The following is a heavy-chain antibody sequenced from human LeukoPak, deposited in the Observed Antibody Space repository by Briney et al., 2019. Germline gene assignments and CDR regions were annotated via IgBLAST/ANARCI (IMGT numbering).Heavy chain of an antibody. Sequence: GGSLRLSCAASGFTFSNHAMSWVRQAPGKGLEWVSAISGSGGSTYNADSVKGRFTISRDNSKNTLYLQMNSLRAEDTAVYYCAKGGLSASRAFDIWGQGTMVTVSS. CDR2: ISGSGGST. D-gene: IGHD2/OR15-2a*01. CDR3: AKGGLSASRAFDI. CDR1: GFTFSNHA. J-gene: IGHJ3*02. V-gene: IGHV3-23*01.